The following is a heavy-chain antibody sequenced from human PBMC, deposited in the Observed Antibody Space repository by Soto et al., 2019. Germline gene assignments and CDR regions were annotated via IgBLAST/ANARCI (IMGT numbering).Heavy chain of an antibody. Sequence: GGSLRLSCAASGFTFSSYAMSWVRQAPGKGLEWVSGTSGGGVTTYYADSVKGRFTISRDNSKSTLYLQMNSLRAEDTAVYYCAKEPGEVRGSDYFYYWGQGNLVTVSS. D-gene: IGHD3-10*01. CDR3: AKEPGEVRGSDYFYY. J-gene: IGHJ4*02. CDR1: GFTFSSYA. V-gene: IGHV3-23*01. CDR2: TSGGGVTT.